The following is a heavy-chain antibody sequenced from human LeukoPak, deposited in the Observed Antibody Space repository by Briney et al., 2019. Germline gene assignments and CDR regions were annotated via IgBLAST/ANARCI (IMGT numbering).Heavy chain of an antibody. CDR2: IKSKTDGGTT. V-gene: IGHV3-15*01. J-gene: IGHJ3*02. Sequence: NSGGSLRLSCAASGFTFSSYWMSWVRQAPGKGLEWVGRIKSKTDGGTTDYAAPVKGRFTISRDDSKNTLYLQMNSLKTEDTAVYYCTTDRDYDSSGYPWSYDAFDIWGQGTMVTVSS. D-gene: IGHD3-22*01. CDR3: TTDRDYDSSGYPWSYDAFDI. CDR1: GFTFSSYW.